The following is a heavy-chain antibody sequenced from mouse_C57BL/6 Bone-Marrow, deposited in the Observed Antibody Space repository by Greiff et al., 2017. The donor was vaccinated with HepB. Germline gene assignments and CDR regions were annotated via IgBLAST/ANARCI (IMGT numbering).Heavy chain of an antibody. D-gene: IGHD2-3*01. J-gene: IGHJ2*01. V-gene: IGHV5-17*01. CDR3: AREVIYDGYLYYFDY. CDR2: ISSGSSTL. Sequence: EVQLVESGGGLVKPGGSLKLSCAASGFTFSDYGMHWVRQAPEKGLEWVAYISSGSSTLYYADTVKGRFTISRDNAKNTLFLQMTSLRSEDTAMYYCAREVIYDGYLYYFDYWGQGTTLTVSS. CDR1: GFTFSDYG.